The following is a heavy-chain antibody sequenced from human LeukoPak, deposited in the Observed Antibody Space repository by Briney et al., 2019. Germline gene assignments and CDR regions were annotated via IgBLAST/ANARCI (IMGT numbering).Heavy chain of an antibody. CDR1: GYSFTSYY. V-gene: IGHV1-46*01. J-gene: IGHJ4*02. Sequence: ASVKVSCKASGYSFTSYYMHWVRQAPGQGLEWMGIINPSGGSTSYAQKFQGRVTMTSDTSTSTVHMELSSLRSEDTVVYYCNGQGAYGSGSSVDYWGQGTLVTVSS. CDR3: NGQGAYGSGSSVDY. CDR2: INPSGGST. D-gene: IGHD3-10*01.